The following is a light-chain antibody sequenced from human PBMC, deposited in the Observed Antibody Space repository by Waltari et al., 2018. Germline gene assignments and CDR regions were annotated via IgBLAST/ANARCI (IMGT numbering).Light chain of an antibody. CDR2: KAS. Sequence: DIQMTQSPSTLSASVGYRVTITCRASQSISSWLAWYQQKPGKAPKLLIYKASSLESGVPSRFSGSGSGTEFTLTISSLQPDDFATYYCQQYNTYSPTFGPGTKVDI. CDR3: QQYNTYSPT. CDR1: QSISSW. V-gene: IGKV1-5*03. J-gene: IGKJ3*01.